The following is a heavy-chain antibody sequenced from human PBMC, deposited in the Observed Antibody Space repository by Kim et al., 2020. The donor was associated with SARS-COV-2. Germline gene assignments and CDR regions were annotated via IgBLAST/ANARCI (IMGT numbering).Heavy chain of an antibody. D-gene: IGHD4-17*01. Sequence: SETLSLTCTVSGGSISSSSYYWGWIRQPPGKGLEWIGSIYYSGSTYYNPSLKSRVTISVDTSKNQFSLKLSSVTAADTAVYYCASKSTTVTHYWYFDLWGRGTLVTVSS. CDR2: IYYSGST. CDR1: GGSISSSSYY. CDR3: ASKSTTVTHYWYFDL. V-gene: IGHV4-39*01. J-gene: IGHJ2*01.